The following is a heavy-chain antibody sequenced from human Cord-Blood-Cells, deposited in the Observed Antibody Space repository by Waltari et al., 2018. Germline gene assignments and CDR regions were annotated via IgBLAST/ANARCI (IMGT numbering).Heavy chain of an antibody. J-gene: IGHJ2*01. CDR3: ATDRYRRLAARPDWYFDL. CDR1: GYTLTELS. V-gene: IGHV1-24*01. D-gene: IGHD6-6*01. Sequence: QVQLVQSGAEVKKPGASVKVSCKVSGYTLTELSMHWVRQAPGKGLEWMGGFDPEDGEKIYAQKFQGRVTMTEDTSTDTAYMELGSLRSEDTAVYYCATDRYRRLAARPDWYFDLWGRGTLVTVSS. CDR2: FDPEDGEK.